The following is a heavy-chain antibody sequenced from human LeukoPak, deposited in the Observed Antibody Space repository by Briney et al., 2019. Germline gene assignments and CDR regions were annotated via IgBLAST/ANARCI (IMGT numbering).Heavy chain of an antibody. CDR1: GASISSDGYS. D-gene: IGHD3-16*01. CDR3: ARFVRGGPFDH. CDR2: IYPTGRT. Sequence: TLSLTCAVSGASISSDGYSWSWIRQPPGKGLEWVGYIYPTGRTYSNPSLNSRVTVSVDKTKNQLFLRLNSVTAADTAVYYCARFVRGGPFDHWGQGTLVTVSS. V-gene: IGHV4-30-2*01. J-gene: IGHJ4*02.